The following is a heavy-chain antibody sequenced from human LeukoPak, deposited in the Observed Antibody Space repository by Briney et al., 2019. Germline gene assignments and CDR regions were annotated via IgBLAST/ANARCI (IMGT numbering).Heavy chain of an antibody. CDR3: ARAGRLRRPGAFDI. D-gene: IGHD4-17*01. CDR1: GFSFDEFG. V-gene: IGHV3-20*04. J-gene: IGHJ3*02. CDR2: INWNGGST. Sequence: GGSLRLSCEASGFSFDEFGMSCVRQAPGKGLEWVSGINWNGGSTGYADSVKGRFTISRDNAKNSLFLQMNSLRAEDTALYYCARAGRLRRPGAFDIWGQGTMVTVSS.